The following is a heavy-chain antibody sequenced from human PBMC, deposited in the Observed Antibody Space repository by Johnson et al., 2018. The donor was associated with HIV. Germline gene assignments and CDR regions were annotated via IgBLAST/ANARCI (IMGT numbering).Heavy chain of an antibody. CDR1: GFTFHDYA. CDR2: ISWYGGTT. D-gene: IGHD2-8*02. V-gene: IGHV3-43D*03. J-gene: IGHJ3*01. Sequence: VQLVESGGVVVQPGGSLRLSCAASGFTFHDYAMHWVRQAPGKGLEWVSLISWYGGTTHYADSVKGRFTISRDNAKNSLYLQMNSLRAEDTAVYYCARALVVYARDAFVFWGQGTMVTVSS. CDR3: ARALVVYARDAFVF.